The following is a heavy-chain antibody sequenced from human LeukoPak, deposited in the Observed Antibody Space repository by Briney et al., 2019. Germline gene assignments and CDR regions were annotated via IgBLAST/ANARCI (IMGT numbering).Heavy chain of an antibody. Sequence: GGSLRLSCAASGFTVSSNYMSWVRQAPGKGLEWVSVIYSGGSTYYADSVKGRFTISRDNAKNSLYLQMNSLRAEDTAVYYCARDAVKGFAYFDLWGRGTLVTVSS. CDR3: ARDAVKGFAYFDL. V-gene: IGHV3-53*01. CDR1: GFTVSSNY. J-gene: IGHJ2*01. CDR2: IYSGGST.